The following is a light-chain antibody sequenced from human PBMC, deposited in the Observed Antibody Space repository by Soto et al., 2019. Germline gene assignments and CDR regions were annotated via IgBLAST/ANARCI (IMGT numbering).Light chain of an antibody. CDR3: QQSYSTLT. Sequence: DIQMTQSPSSLSASVGDRVTITCRARQSISSYLNWYQQKPGKAPKLLIYAASSLQSGVPSRFSGSGSGTDFTLTISSLQPEDFATYYCQQSYSTLTFGPGTKSGYLT. V-gene: IGKV1-39*01. CDR1: QSISSY. CDR2: AAS. J-gene: IGKJ3*01.